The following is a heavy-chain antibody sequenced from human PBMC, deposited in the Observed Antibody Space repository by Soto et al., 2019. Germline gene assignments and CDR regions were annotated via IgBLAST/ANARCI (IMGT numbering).Heavy chain of an antibody. Sequence: SETLSLTCAVYGGSFSGYYWSWIRQPPGKGLEWIGEINHSGSTNYNPSLKSRVTISVDTSKNQFSLKLSSVTAADTAVYYCARNRRYGSGNPFDYWGQGTLVTVSS. CDR3: ARNRRYGSGNPFDY. D-gene: IGHD3-10*01. J-gene: IGHJ4*02. V-gene: IGHV4-34*01. CDR2: INHSGST. CDR1: GGSFSGYY.